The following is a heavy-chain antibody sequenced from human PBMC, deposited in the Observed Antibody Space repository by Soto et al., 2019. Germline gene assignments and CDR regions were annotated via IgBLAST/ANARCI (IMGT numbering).Heavy chain of an antibody. CDR2: IKQDGSEK. D-gene: IGHD5-12*01. V-gene: IGHV3-7*01. J-gene: IGHJ6*02. CDR3: ARDCLVADPRACYYYGMDV. Sequence: GGSLRLSCAASGFTFSSYWMSWVRQAPGKGPEWVANIKQDGSEKYYVDSVKGRFTISRDNAKNSLYLQMNSLRAEDTAVYYCARDCLVADPRACYYYGMDVWGQGTTVTVSS. CDR1: GFTFSSYW.